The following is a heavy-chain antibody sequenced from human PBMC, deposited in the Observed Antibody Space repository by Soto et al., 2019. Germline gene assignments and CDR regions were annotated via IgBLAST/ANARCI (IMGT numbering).Heavy chain of an antibody. Sequence: GGSLRLSCAASAFTVSSNYMSWVRQAPGKGLEWVSAIYSGGSTYYADSVKGRFTISRDNSKNTLYLQMNSLRAEDTAVYYCARDGRLYYDFWTPLAGMDVWGQGTTVTVSS. CDR3: ARDGRLYYDFWTPLAGMDV. J-gene: IGHJ6*02. D-gene: IGHD3-3*01. V-gene: IGHV3-53*01. CDR1: AFTVSSNY. CDR2: IYSGGST.